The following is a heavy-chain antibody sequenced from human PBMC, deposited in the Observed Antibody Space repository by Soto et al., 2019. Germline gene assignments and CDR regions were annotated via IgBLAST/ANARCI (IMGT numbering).Heavy chain of an antibody. D-gene: IGHD3-10*01. CDR3: ARDDAPYYYGSGNAFDI. J-gene: IGHJ3*02. Sequence: EVQLVESGGGLVQPGGSLRLSCAASGFTFSSYSMNWVRQAPGKGLEWVSYISSSSSTIYYADSVKGRFTISRDNAKNSLYLQMNSLRDEDTAVYYCARDDAPYYYGSGNAFDIWGQGTMVTVSS. CDR2: ISSSSSTI. CDR1: GFTFSSYS. V-gene: IGHV3-48*02.